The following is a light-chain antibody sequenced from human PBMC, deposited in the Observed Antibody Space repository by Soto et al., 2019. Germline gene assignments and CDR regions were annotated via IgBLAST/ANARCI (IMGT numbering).Light chain of an antibody. CDR1: QSVSSNY. CDR3: QQYGNSPRYS. J-gene: IGKJ2*03. V-gene: IGKV3-20*01. CDR2: GTS. Sequence: EIVLTQSPGTLSLSLGERATLSCRASQSVSSNYLAWYQQKPGQAPRLLIYGTSSRATGIPDTLSGSGYGTDVALTISRLEPEDFAVYYCQQYGNSPRYSFGQGTKLEIK.